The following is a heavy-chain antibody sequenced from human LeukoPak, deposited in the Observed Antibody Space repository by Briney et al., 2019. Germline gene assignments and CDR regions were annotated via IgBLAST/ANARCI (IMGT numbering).Heavy chain of an antibody. V-gene: IGHV4-38-2*02. CDR2: INHSGST. Sequence: SETLSLTCTVSGYSISSGYYWGWIRQPPGKGLEWIGEINHSGSTNYNPSLKSRVTISVDTSKNQFSLKLSSVTAADTAVYYCARRLRYCSSTSCYAGWFDPWGQGTLVTVSS. J-gene: IGHJ5*02. D-gene: IGHD2-2*01. CDR1: GYSISSGYY. CDR3: ARRLRYCSSTSCYAGWFDP.